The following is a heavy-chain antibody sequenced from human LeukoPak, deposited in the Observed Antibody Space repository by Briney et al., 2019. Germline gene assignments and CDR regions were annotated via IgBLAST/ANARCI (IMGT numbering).Heavy chain of an antibody. J-gene: IGHJ4*02. Sequence: GGSLRLSCAASGFNFSSYAMSWVRQAPGKGLEYVSAISSHGDSTYYADSVKGRFTISRDNSKNMLYPQMSSLRTGDTAVYYCASSQRGSYYYDSSGQIVDYWGQGTLVTVSS. D-gene: IGHD3-22*01. CDR2: ISSHGDST. CDR1: GFNFSSYA. V-gene: IGHV3-64D*06. CDR3: ASSQRGSYYYDSSGQIVDY.